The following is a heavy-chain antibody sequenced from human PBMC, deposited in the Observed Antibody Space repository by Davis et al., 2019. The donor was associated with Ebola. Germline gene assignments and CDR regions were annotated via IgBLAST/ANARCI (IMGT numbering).Heavy chain of an antibody. D-gene: IGHD3-3*01. Sequence: GESLKISCAASGFTFRSYSMNWVRQAPGKGLEWVSYISSRSSTTKYADSVKGRFTISRDNAKNSLDLQMNSLRAEDTAVYYCARPSSTIFGVEFDYWGQGVLVTVSS. CDR3: ARPSSTIFGVEFDY. CDR1: GFTFRSYS. V-gene: IGHV3-48*04. CDR2: ISSRSSTT. J-gene: IGHJ4*02.